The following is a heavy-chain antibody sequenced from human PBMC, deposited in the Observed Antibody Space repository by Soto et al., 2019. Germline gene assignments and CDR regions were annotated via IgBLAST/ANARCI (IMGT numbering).Heavy chain of an antibody. V-gene: IGHV1-8*01. CDR1: GYTSTSYD. D-gene: IGHD3-16*01. CDR3: ARLKQDYAVA. J-gene: IGHJ5*02. Sequence: QVQLVQSGAEVKKPGASVKVSCKASGYTSTSYDINWVRLATGQGLEWMGWMNPNSGNTAYAQKFQGRVTMTRTTSISTAHMELSRLRSEDTAVYYCARLKQDYAVAWGQGTLVTVSS. CDR2: MNPNSGNT.